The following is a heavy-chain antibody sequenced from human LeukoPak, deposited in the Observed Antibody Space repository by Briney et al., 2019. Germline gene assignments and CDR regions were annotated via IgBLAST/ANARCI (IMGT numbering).Heavy chain of an antibody. J-gene: IGHJ3*02. Sequence: GGSLRLSCAASGFTFSSYSVNWVRQAPGKGLEWVSLISSSSSYIYYADSVKGRFTISRDNAKNSLYLQMNSLRAEDTAVYYCARARDWSTGAFDTWGQGTMVTVSS. V-gene: IGHV3-21*01. CDR3: ARARDWSTGAFDT. CDR1: GFTFSSYS. CDR2: ISSSSSYI. D-gene: IGHD3-9*01.